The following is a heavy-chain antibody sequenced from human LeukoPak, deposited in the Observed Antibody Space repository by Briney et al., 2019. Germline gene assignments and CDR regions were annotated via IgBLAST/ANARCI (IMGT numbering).Heavy chain of an antibody. CDR3: ARRTPGWGDYGMDV. CDR1: GGSTSSYY. J-gene: IGHJ6*02. V-gene: IGHV4-59*08. D-gene: IGHD1-1*01. Sequence: SETLSLTCTVSGGSTSSYYWSWIRQPPGKGLEWIGYIYYSGSTNYNPSLKSRVTISVDTSKNQLSLKLNSVTAADTAVYYCARRTPGWGDYGMDVWGQGTTVTVSS. CDR2: IYYSGST.